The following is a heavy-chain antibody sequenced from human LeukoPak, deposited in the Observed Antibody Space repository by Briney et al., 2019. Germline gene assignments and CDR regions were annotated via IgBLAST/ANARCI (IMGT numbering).Heavy chain of an antibody. CDR1: GFTFDDYA. CDR3: AKAQYSSGWYPLDY. V-gene: IGHV3-9*03. D-gene: IGHD6-19*01. CDR2: ISWNSGSI. J-gene: IGHJ4*02. Sequence: PGGSLRLSCAASGFTFDDYAMHWVRQAPGKGLEWVSGISWNSGSIGYADSVKGRFTISRDNAKNSLYLQMNSLRAEDMALYYCAKAQYSSGWYPLDYWGQGTLVTVSS.